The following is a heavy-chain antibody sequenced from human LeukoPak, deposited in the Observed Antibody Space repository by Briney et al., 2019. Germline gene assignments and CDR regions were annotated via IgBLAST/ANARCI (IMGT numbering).Heavy chain of an antibody. Sequence: RSSETLSLTCTVSGASINSHYWSWIRQPAGKGLEWIGRIYISGSTNYNSSLQSRVTMSVDTSKNQFSLKLSSVTAADTAVYYCARALNPPPATYYFDYGGQGPLATASS. J-gene: IGHJ4*02. CDR1: GASINSHY. V-gene: IGHV4-4*07. CDR3: ARALNPPPATYYFDY. CDR2: IYISGST.